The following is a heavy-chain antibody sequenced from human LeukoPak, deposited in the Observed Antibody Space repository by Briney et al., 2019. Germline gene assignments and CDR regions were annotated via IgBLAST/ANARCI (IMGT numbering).Heavy chain of an antibody. V-gene: IGHV4-4*02. CDR2: IYHSGST. CDR3: ASCVGSPGYDYDY. CDR1: GGSISSSNW. Sequence: SGTLSLTCAVSGGSISSSNWWSWVRQPPGKGLEWIGEIYHSGSTNYNPSLKSRVTISVDKSKNQFSLKLSSVTAADTAVYYCASCVGSPGYDYDYWGQGTMVTVSS. J-gene: IGHJ3*01. D-gene: IGHD5-12*01.